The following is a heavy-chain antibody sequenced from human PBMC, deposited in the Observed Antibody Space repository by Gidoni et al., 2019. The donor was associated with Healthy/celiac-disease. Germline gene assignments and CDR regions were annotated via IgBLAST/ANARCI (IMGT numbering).Heavy chain of an antibody. CDR2: ISSSSSTI. CDR1: GFPFSSYG. D-gene: IGHD3-3*01. J-gene: IGHJ6*02. CDR3: AREEIHLITNYYYGMDV. V-gene: IGHV3-48*02. Sequence: EVQLVESGGGLVQPGGSLRLSCAASGFPFSSYGMNWVRQAPGKGLEWVSYISSSSSTIYYADSVKGRFTISRDNAKNSLYLQMNSLRDEDTAVYYCAREEIHLITNYYYGMDVWGQGTTVTVSS.